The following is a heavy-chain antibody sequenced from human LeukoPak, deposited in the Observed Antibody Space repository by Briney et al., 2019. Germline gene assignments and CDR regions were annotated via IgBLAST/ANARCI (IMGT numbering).Heavy chain of an antibody. D-gene: IGHD6-19*01. CDR3: ARDPGSGRAVAGNFDY. V-gene: IGHV3-74*01. J-gene: IGHJ4*02. Sequence: GGSLRLSCAASGFTFSSYSMNWVRQAPGKGLEWVSRINSDGSSTGYADSVKGRFTISRDNAKNTLYLQMNSLRAEDTAVYYCARDPGSGRAVAGNFDYWGQGTLVTVSS. CDR2: INSDGSST. CDR1: GFTFSSYS.